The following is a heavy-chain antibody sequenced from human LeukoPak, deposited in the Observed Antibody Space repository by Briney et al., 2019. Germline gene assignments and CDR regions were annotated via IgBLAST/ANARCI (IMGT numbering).Heavy chain of an antibody. Sequence: GGSLRLSCAASGFTFSNYAMSWVRQAPGKGLEWVSGITNSGGGTFYADSVKGRFTISRDNSKNTLYLQMNSLGAEDTAVYYCANTWGYWGQGTLVTVSS. D-gene: IGHD3-16*01. CDR2: ITNSGGGT. J-gene: IGHJ4*02. CDR3: ANTWGY. V-gene: IGHV3-23*01. CDR1: GFTFSNYA.